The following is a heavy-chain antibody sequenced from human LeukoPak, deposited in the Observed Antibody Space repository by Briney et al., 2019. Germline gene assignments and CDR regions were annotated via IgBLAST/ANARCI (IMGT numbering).Heavy chain of an antibody. J-gene: IGHJ6*03. CDR1: GYSISSGYY. CDR2: IYHSGST. CDR3: ARDPGFYMDV. Sequence: SETLSLTCTVSGYSISSGYYWGWIRQPPGKGLEWIGSIYHSGSTYYNPSLKSRVTISVDTSKNQFSLKLSSVTAADTAVYYCARDPGFYMDVWGKGTTVTVSS. V-gene: IGHV4-38-2*02.